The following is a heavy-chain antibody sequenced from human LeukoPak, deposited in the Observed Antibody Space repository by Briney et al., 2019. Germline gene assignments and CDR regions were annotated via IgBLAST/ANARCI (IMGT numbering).Heavy chain of an antibody. Sequence: GGSLRLSCAASGFTFSSYSMSWVRQAPGKGLEWVSAISGSGGSTYYADSVKGRFTISRDNSKNTLYLQMNSLRAEDTAVYYCAKVMPLYQLQWGLYDYWGQGTLVTVSS. CDR2: ISGSGGST. D-gene: IGHD2-2*01. CDR1: GFTFSSYS. J-gene: IGHJ4*02. V-gene: IGHV3-23*01. CDR3: AKVMPLYQLQWGLYDY.